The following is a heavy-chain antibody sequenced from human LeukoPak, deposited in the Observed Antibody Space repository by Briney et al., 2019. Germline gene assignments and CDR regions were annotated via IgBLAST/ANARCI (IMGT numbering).Heavy chain of an antibody. CDR1: GFLFNYYF. CDR2: VNKDGSGR. J-gene: IGHJ4*02. V-gene: IGHV3-7*01. D-gene: IGHD6-13*01. CDR3: ATEFWYRFDH. Sequence: GGSLRLSCATSGFLFNYYFMAWVRQAPGKGLEWLATVNKDGSGREYIDSVRGRFTISRDNAKNSIHLQMSSLSADDTAVYFCATEFWYRFDHWGQGTLVTVSS.